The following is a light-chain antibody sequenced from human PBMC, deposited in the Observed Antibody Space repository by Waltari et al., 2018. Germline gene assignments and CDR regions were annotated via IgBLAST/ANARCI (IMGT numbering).Light chain of an antibody. CDR2: KDT. CDR1: ALPKQY. Sequence: SYEVTQPPSLSVSPGQTARITCSGDALPKQYAYWYQQRSGQAPLLIIYKDTERASGIPERVSGSTSGTTVTLIINGVRAEDEADYYCQSADSAGSYRVFGGGTRLTVL. CDR3: QSADSAGSYRV. V-gene: IGLV3-25*03. J-gene: IGLJ3*02.